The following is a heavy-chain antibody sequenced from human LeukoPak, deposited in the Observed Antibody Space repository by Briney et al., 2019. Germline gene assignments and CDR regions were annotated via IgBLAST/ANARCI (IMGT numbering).Heavy chain of an antibody. J-gene: IGHJ4*02. CDR2: ICTAGDT. CDR1: GFTFNFYD. CDR3: ARSAPDCAFWRGYYFDD. Sequence: PGGSLRLSCAASGFTFNFYDMHWVRQAPGQGLEWVSFICTAGDTHYPDSVKGRFTVSRENAKNSFYLQMNTLGAGDTAVYYCARSAPDCAFWRGYYFDDWGQGTLVTVSS. V-gene: IGHV3-13*01. D-gene: IGHD3-3*01.